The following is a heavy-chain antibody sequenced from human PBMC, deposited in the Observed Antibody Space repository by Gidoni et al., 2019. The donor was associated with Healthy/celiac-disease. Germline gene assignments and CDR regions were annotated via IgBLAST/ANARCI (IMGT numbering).Heavy chain of an antibody. D-gene: IGHD6-6*01. J-gene: IGHJ5*02. CDR3: AREHSSSPGDWFDP. CDR1: GASVSSNSAA. V-gene: IGHV6-1*01. Sequence: QVQLHQSGPGLVKPSQTLSLPCAISGASVSSNSAAWNLIRQSTSSVLECLGRIYYMSKWYNDYAVSGKSRITINPDTSKNQFSLQLKSVTPEDTAVYYCAREHSSSPGDWFDPWGQGTLVTVSS. CDR2: IYYMSKWYN.